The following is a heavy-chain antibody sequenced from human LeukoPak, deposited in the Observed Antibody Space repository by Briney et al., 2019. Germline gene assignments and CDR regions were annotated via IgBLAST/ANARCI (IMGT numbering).Heavy chain of an antibody. CDR1: GGSFSAIG. CDR2: INQGKGT. CDR3: AAAARTAGIGGPTPKRGNYDY. D-gene: IGHD1-26*01. Sequence: SETLSLTCAVHGGSFSAIGWSWIAQRPGKGLKWRGEINQGKGTNYNPSIKSGVTISLDTSTKQFSLRLGSVTAADTAVYYCAAAARTAGIGGPTPKRGNYDYWGQGTLVTVSS. J-gene: IGHJ4*02. V-gene: IGHV4-34*01.